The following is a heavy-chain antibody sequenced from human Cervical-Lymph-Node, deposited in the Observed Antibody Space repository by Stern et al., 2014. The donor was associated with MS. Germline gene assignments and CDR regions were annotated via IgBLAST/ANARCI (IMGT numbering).Heavy chain of an antibody. CDR3: ARLGSGYDSSYLDF. CDR1: GGTFSTDK. D-gene: IGHD5-12*01. Sequence: MQLVESGSEAKKPGSSVKVSCKVSGGTFSTDKISWVRQAPGQGLEWMGGIIPIFGTADYAQKFQDRVTIIADESTSEVHMEMSSLRSEDTGVYYCARLGSGYDSSYLDFWGQGTRVTVSS. CDR2: IIPIFGTA. V-gene: IGHV1-69*01. J-gene: IGHJ4*02.